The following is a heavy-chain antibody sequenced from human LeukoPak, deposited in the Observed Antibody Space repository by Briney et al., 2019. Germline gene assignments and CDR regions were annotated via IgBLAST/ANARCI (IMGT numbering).Heavy chain of an antibody. D-gene: IGHD3-10*01. V-gene: IGHV1-2*02. J-gene: IGHJ3*02. CDR1: GYTFTGYY. Sequence: ASVKVSCKASGYTFTGYYIFWVRQAPGQGLEWVGWSNPNSGGTNYPQKFQGRVTLTRDTSISTAYMELSRLQSDDTAVYYCARDRDPSSPYDAFDIWGQGTMVTVSS. CDR3: ARDRDPSSPYDAFDI. CDR2: SNPNSGGT.